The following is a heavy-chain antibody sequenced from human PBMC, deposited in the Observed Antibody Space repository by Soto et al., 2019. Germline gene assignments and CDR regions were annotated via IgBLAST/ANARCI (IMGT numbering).Heavy chain of an antibody. CDR2: ISVSVGST. V-gene: IGHV3-23*01. Sequence: EVQLLESGGGLVQPGGSLRLSCAASGFTFSSYAMSWVRQAPGKGLDWVSAISVSVGSTYYADSVKGRFTISRDNSKNTLYLQMRTLSAEDTAVYYCAKVERAVAGIIDWGQGTLVTVSS. CDR1: GFTFSSYA. D-gene: IGHD6-19*01. J-gene: IGHJ4*02. CDR3: AKVERAVAGIID.